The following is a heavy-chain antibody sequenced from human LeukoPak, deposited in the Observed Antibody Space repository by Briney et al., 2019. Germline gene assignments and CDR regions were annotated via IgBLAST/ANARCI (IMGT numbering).Heavy chain of an antibody. V-gene: IGHV2-5*01. D-gene: IGHD3-3*01. CDR1: GFSLSTSGVG. Sequence: SGPTLVNPTQTLTLTCTFSGFSLSTSGVGVGWIRQPPGKALEWLALIYWNDDKGYSPSLKSRLTITKDTSKNQVVLTMTNMDPVDTATYYCAHSRRDFWSGYYDYWGQGTLVTVSS. CDR3: AHSRRDFWSGYYDY. J-gene: IGHJ4*02. CDR2: IYWNDDK.